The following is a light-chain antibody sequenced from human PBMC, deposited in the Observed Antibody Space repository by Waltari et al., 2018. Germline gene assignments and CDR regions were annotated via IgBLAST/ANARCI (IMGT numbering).Light chain of an antibody. J-gene: IGLJ1*01. CDR1: SSDVGSYHR. CDR2: EGS. CDR3: CSYAGSSTNYV. V-gene: IGLV2-23*01. Sequence: QSALTQPASVSGSPGPSITISCTGTSSDVGSYHRVSWYQQHPGKAPKLMIYEGSKRPSGVSNRFSGSKSGNTASLTISGLQAEDEADYYCCSYAGSSTNYVVGTGTKVTVL.